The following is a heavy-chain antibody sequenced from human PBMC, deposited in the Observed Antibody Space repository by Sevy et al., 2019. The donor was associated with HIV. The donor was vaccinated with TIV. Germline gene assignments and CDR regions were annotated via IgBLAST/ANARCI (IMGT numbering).Heavy chain of an antibody. CDR2: LKSKADDGTT. J-gene: IGHJ4*02. Sequence: GGSLRLSCAASGFTFTNAWMSWVRQAPGKGLEWVGRLKSKADDGTTDYAAPVKGRFTISRNDSRNTLYLQMNSLKTEDTSVYYCTTGSRLGELSFWGQGSLVTVSS. CDR1: GFTFTNAW. D-gene: IGHD3-16*02. V-gene: IGHV3-15*01. CDR3: TTGSRLGELSF.